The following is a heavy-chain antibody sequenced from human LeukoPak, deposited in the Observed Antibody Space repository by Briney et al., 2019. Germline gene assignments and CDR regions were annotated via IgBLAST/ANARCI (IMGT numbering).Heavy chain of an antibody. CDR2: ISSSSSTI. D-gene: IGHD3-3*01. Sequence: GGSLRLSCAASGFTFSSYSMNWVRQAPGKGLEWVSYISSSSSTIYYADSVKGRFTISRDNAKNSLYLQMNSLRAEDTAVYYCARDFLPYYDFWSGYSSVHYYYYMDVWGKGTTVTVSS. CDR3: ARDFLPYYDFWSGYSSVHYYYYMDV. V-gene: IGHV3-48*01. J-gene: IGHJ6*03. CDR1: GFTFSSYS.